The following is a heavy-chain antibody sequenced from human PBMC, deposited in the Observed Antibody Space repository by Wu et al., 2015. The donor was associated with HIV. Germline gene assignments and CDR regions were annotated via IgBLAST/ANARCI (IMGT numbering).Heavy chain of an antibody. CDR1: GYTFTSYY. D-gene: IGHD3-22*01. CDR2: INPSGGST. Sequence: QVQLVQSGARGEEAWGLSEGSCKASGYTFTSYYMHWVRQAPGQGLEWMGIINPSGGSTSYAQKFQGRVTMTRDTSTSTVYMELSSLRSEDTAVYYCARSPNYYDSSGYYYGAFDIWGQGTMVTVSS. J-gene: IGHJ3*02. V-gene: IGHV1-46*01. CDR3: ARSPNYYDSSGYYYGAFDI.